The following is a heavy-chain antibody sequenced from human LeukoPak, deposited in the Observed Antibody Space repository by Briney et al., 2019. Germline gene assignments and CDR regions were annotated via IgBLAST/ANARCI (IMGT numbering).Heavy chain of an antibody. CDR3: ARDRDSSGLRDFDL. Sequence: SETLSLTCTVSGGSISSYYWSGIRQPPGKGLEWIGYIYYSGNTNSISIDTSKNEFSLQLSSVTAADTAVYYCARDRDSSGLRDFDLWGRGTLVTVSA. V-gene: IGHV4-59*01. D-gene: IGHD3-22*01. CDR2: IYYSGNT. J-gene: IGHJ2*01. CDR1: GGSISSYY.